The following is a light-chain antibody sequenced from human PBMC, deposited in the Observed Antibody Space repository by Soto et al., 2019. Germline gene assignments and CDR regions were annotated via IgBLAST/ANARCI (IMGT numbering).Light chain of an antibody. V-gene: IGKV1-8*01. CDR3: QQYYSSPPLT. J-gene: IGKJ4*01. CDR1: QGISSY. CDR2: AAS. Sequence: AIRMTQSPSSLSASTGDRVTITCRASQGISSYLAWYQQKPGKAPKLLIYAASTLQSGVPSRFSGSGSGTDFTLTINCLQSEDFATYYCQQYYSSPPLTFGGGTKVDIK.